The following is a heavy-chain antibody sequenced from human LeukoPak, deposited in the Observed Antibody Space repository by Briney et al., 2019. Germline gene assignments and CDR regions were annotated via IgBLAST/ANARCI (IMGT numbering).Heavy chain of an antibody. J-gene: IGHJ6*02. CDR2: IYLGGSDT. CDR3: VKGVSGTYFGMDV. CDR1: GYSFTSYW. Sequence: GESLKISCKGSGYSFTSYWIGWVRQMPGKGLEWMGIIYLGGSDTTYSPSFQGQVTISADKSITTAYLQWSSLKASDTAMYYCVKGVSGTYFGMDVWGQGTTVTVSS. D-gene: IGHD3-10*01. V-gene: IGHV5-51*01.